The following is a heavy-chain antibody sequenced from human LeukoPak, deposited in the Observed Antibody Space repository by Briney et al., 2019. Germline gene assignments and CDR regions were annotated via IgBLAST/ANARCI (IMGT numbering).Heavy chain of an antibody. CDR3: ARGASNRFDY. D-gene: IGHD1-14*01. Sequence: GGSLRLSCTASEFTFSSYWMHWVRQAPGKGLVWVSRIYTDGSSTNYADSVKGRFTISRDNAKNTLYLQMNSLRGEDTAVYYCARGASNRFDYWGQGTLVTVSS. CDR2: IYTDGSST. V-gene: IGHV3-74*01. J-gene: IGHJ4*02. CDR1: EFTFSSYW.